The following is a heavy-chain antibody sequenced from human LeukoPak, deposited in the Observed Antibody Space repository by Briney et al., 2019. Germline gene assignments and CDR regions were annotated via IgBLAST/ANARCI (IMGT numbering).Heavy chain of an antibody. CDR1: GFTFSTYA. V-gene: IGHV3-23*01. CDR2: IKGGGGDP. Sequence: GGSLRLSCAAPGFTFSTYAMGWVRQAPGKGLEWVSSIKGGGGDPFYADSVKGRFTISRDNSKNTLFLQLEGLRAEDSAVYYCAKGGHDFNPFYWWGQGSLVTVSS. CDR3: AKGGHDFNPFYW. D-gene: IGHD2-21*02. J-gene: IGHJ4*02.